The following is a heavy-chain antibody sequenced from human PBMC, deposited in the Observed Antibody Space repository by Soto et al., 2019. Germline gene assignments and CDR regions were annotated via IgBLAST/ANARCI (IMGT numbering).Heavy chain of an antibody. CDR1: SAPVSSSTYT. D-gene: IGHD2-2*01. Sequence: QLQLQESGPGLVKPSETLSLTCTVSSAPVSSSTYTWGWIRQPPGKGLEWIGSIYYSGSTYYNPSLKRLVPVSVDTTKNQFSLKVTPVTAADAAVYYCARLHGYCISSSCHGHYAMDVWGQGTTVTVSS. J-gene: IGHJ6*02. CDR2: IYYSGST. CDR3: ARLHGYCISSSCHGHYAMDV. V-gene: IGHV4-39*01.